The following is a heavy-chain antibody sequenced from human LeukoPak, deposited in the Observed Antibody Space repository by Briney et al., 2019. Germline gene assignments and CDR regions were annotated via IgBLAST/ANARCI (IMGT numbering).Heavy chain of an antibody. J-gene: IGHJ4*02. V-gene: IGHV1-69*06. CDR2: IIPIFGTA. D-gene: IGHD4-23*01. CDR1: GGTFSSYA. Sequence: SVKVSCKASGGTFSSYAISWVRQAPGQGLEWMGGIIPIFGTANYAQKFQGRVTITADKSTSTAYMELSSLRAEDTAVYYCAKDRDYGGTRGGYWGQGTLVTVSS. CDR3: AKDRDYGGTRGGY.